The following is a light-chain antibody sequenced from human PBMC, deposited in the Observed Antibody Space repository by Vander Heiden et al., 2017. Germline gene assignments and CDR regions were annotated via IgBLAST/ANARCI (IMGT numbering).Light chain of an antibody. V-gene: IGKV3-20*01. CDR3: QQYSSTPLT. CDR1: QSISSSY. Sequence: EIALRPSPGTLSLSPGEKATLSCRASQSISSSYVAWYQQKPGQAPRLLIRGTSSRATGIPDRFSGSGSGTDFTLTITRLEPEDVAFYCCQQYSSTPLTFGQGTKLEIK. CDR2: GTS. J-gene: IGKJ2*01.